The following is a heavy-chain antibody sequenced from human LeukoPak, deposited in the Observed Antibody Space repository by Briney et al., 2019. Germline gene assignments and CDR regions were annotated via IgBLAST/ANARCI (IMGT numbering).Heavy chain of an antibody. J-gene: IGHJ3*02. V-gene: IGHV3-53*01. Sequence: GSLRLSCAASGVTVSSNFINWVRQAPGEGLEWVSVIYSGGSTYYADSVKGRFTISRDNSKNTLYLQMNSLRAEDTAVYYCASTQWLVPRNAFDIWGQGTMVTVSS. D-gene: IGHD6-19*01. CDR2: IYSGGST. CDR1: GVTVSSNF. CDR3: ASTQWLVPRNAFDI.